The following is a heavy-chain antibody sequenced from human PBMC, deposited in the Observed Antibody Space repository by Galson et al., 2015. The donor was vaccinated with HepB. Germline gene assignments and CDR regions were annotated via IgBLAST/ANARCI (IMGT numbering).Heavy chain of an antibody. CDR3: AREGGSRGAALPVVDYMDV. CDR2: INTNTGNP. Sequence: SVKVSCKASGYTFTSYGISWVRQAPGQGLGWMGWINTNTGNPTYAQGFTGRFVFSLDTSVSTAYLQISSLKAEDTAVYYCAREGGSRGAALPVVDYMDVWGKGTTDTVSS. CDR1: GYTFTSYG. V-gene: IGHV7-4-1*02. J-gene: IGHJ6*03. D-gene: IGHD1-26*01.